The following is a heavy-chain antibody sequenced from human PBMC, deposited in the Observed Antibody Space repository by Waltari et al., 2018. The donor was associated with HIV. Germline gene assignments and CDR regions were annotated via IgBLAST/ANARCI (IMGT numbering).Heavy chain of an antibody. CDR3: VRGPACSGVTCYSVFDL. Sequence: VQLVLSAADVKKHGASVTVSCKASGYNFTSYAIHWVRQAPGQRPEGVAWVNPHNGNTKYSRKFQARVTVARDESAETAYMVLTTVRFEDTAIYYCVRGPACSGVTCYSVFDLWGQGTPVSVTS. D-gene: IGHD2-15*01. V-gene: IGHV1-3*01. CDR1: GYNFTSYA. CDR2: VNPHNGNT. J-gene: IGHJ4*02.